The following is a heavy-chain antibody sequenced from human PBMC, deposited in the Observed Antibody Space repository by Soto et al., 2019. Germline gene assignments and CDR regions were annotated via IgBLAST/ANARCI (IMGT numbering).Heavy chain of an antibody. CDR3: ARSTNDYGDRH. Sequence: QVQLVQSGAEVKKPGASVKVSCKASGDTLTSYDINWVRQATGQGLEWMGWMNPNSGNTGYAQKFHGRVTMTRNTSISTVYMELSSLRSEDTAVYYCARSTNDYGDRHWGQGTLVTVSS. CDR2: MNPNSGNT. V-gene: IGHV1-8*01. J-gene: IGHJ4*02. D-gene: IGHD4-17*01. CDR1: GDTLTSYD.